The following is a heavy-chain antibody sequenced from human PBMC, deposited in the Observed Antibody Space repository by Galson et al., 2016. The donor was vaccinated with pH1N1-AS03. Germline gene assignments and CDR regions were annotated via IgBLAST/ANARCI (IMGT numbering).Heavy chain of an antibody. V-gene: IGHV3-7*03. CDR1: GFTFSIYW. D-gene: IGHD1-7*01. J-gene: IGHJ2*01. Sequence: SLRLSCAASGFTFSIYWMSWVRQAPGKGLEWVANIRQDGSEKYYVDSVEGRFTISRDNAKNSLYLQMNSLRDEDRAVYYCARDSPLNYYLDLWGRGTLVTVSS. CDR2: IRQDGSEK. CDR3: ARDSPLNYYLDL.